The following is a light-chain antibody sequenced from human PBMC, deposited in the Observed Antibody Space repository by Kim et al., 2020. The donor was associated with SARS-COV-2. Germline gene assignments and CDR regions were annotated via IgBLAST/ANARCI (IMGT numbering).Light chain of an antibody. CDR2: AAS. CDR3: QQCKSAPWT. J-gene: IGKJ1*01. V-gene: IGKV1-27*01. CDR1: QGISNY. Sequence: ASVGDRVTITCRASQGISNYLAWYQQKPGKVPQLLIYAASALRSGVPSRFSGSGSGTDFTLTITSLQPEDVAVYYCQQCKSAPWTFGQGTKVDIK.